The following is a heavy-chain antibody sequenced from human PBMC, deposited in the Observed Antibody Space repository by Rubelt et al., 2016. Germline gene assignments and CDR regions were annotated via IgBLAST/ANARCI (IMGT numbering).Heavy chain of an antibody. CDR1: GDSISSASSY. CDR2: IYYSGRT. Sequence: QVQLQESGPGLVKPSETLSLTCTVSGDSISSASSYWSWIRQSPGKGLEWIGYIYYSGRTHYKPSLQSRVTISIDTSKNQFYLKLRSVTAAATAVYYCASVTAVPAAIPDHWGQGTLVNVSS. V-gene: IGHV4-61*01. J-gene: IGHJ4*02. CDR3: ASVTAVPAAIPDH. D-gene: IGHD2-2*01.